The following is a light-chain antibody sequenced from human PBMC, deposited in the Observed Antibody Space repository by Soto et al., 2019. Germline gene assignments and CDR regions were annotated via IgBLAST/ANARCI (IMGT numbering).Light chain of an antibody. CDR1: SSDVGGYNY. Sequence: QSVLTQPASVSGCPGQWITISCTGTSSDVGGYNYVSWYQHHPGKAPKLMIYDVSNRPSGVSNRFSGSKSGNTASLIISGLQAEDEADYYCSSYTSSSTLSTYVFGTGTKVTVL. V-gene: IGLV2-14*03. J-gene: IGLJ1*01. CDR2: DVS. CDR3: SSYTSSSTLSTYV.